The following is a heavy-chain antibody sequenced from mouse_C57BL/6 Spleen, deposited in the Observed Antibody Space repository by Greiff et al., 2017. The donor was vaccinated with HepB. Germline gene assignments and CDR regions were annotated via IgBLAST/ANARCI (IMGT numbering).Heavy chain of an antibody. CDR2: INPYNGGT. V-gene: IGHV1-19*01. CDR1: GYTFTDYY. CDR3: ARSDGSSPYYYAMDY. D-gene: IGHD1-1*01. J-gene: IGHJ4*01. Sequence: EVKLVESGPVLVKPGASVKMSCKASGYTFTDYYMNWVKQSHGKSLEWIGVINPYNGGTSYNQKFKGKATLTVDKSSSTAYMELNSLTSEDSAVYYCARSDGSSPYYYAMDYWGQGTSVTVSS.